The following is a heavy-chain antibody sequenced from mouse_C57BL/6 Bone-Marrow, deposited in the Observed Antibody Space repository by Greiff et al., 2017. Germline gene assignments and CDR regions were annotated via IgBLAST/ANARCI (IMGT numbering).Heavy chain of an antibody. CDR1: GYTFTSYW. Sequence: EVQLQQSGTVLARPGASVKMSCKTSGYTFTSYWMHWVKQRPGQGLEWIGAIYPGNSDTSYNQKFKGKAKLTAVTSASTAYMELSSLTNEDSSVYYCTGGIYSNYVTCWGEGTTLSISS. V-gene: IGHV1-5*01. D-gene: IGHD2-5*01. CDR3: TGGIYSNYVTC. CDR2: IYPGNSDT. J-gene: IGHJ2*01.